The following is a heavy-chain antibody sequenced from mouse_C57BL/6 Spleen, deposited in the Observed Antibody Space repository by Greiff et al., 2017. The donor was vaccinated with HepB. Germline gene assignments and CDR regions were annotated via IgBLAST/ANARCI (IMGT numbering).Heavy chain of an antibody. CDR3: ARETGYFDY. CDR2: ISSGSSTI. D-gene: IGHD4-1*01. J-gene: IGHJ2*01. V-gene: IGHV5-17*01. CDR1: GFTFSDYG. Sequence: EVKLVESGGGLVKPGGSLKLSCAASGFTFSDYGMHWVRQAPEKGLEWVAYISSGSSTIYYADTVKGRFPISRDNAKNTLFLQMTSLRSEDTAMYYCARETGYFDYWGQGTTLTVSS.